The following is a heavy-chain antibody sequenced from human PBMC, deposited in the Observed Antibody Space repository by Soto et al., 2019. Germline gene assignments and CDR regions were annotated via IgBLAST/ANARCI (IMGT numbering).Heavy chain of an antibody. D-gene: IGHD2-15*01. V-gene: IGHV4-31*03. Sequence: SETLSLTCTVSGGSITTGGYYWSWIRQHPGKGLEWIGYIYYSGSAYCNPSLKSRVTISVDTSKNQFSLKLSSVTAADTAVYYCARDVPLYCSGGSCYFSWFDPWGQGTLVTVSS. CDR2: IYYSGSA. CDR1: GGSITTGGYY. J-gene: IGHJ5*02. CDR3: ARDVPLYCSGGSCYFSWFDP.